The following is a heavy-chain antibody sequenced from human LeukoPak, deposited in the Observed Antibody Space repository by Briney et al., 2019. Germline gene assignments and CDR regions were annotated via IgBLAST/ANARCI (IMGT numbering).Heavy chain of an antibody. CDR3: ARDAQWLVLVGFDY. CDR2: IKQDGSDK. V-gene: IGHV3-7*01. Sequence: GGSLRLSCASSRVTFSSYWMSWVRQAPGQGLEWVANIKQDGSDKYYVDSVKGRFTISRDNAKNSLYLQMNSLRAEDTAVYYCARDAQWLVLVGFDYWGQGTLVTVSS. D-gene: IGHD6-19*01. J-gene: IGHJ4*02. CDR1: RVTFSSYW.